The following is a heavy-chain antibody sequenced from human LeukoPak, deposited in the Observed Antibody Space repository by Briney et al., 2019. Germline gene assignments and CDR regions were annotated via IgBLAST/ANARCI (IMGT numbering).Heavy chain of an antibody. CDR3: ARLSSSWGFDP. V-gene: IGHV4-59*01. D-gene: IGHD6-13*01. Sequence: SETLSLTCIVSGGSISSDYWSWIRQPPGKGLEWIGSNYYSGSTNYNPSLKSRVTISVDTSRTQFSLKLSSVTAADTAVYYCARLSSSWGFDPWGQGTLVTVSS. CDR1: GGSISSDY. J-gene: IGHJ5*02. CDR2: NYYSGST.